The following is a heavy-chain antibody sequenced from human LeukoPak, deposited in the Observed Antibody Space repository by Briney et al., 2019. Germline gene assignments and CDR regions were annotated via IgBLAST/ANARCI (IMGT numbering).Heavy chain of an antibody. V-gene: IGHV1-69*13. CDR1: GGTFSSYA. CDR2: IIPIFGTA. Sequence: GASVKASCKASGGTFSSYAISWVRQAPGQGLEWMGGIIPIFGTANYAQKFQGRVTITADESTSTAYMELSSLRSEDTAVYYCARSSVRIQLGEEWAFDIWGQGTMVTVSS. CDR3: ARSSVRIQLGEEWAFDI. D-gene: IGHD5-18*01. J-gene: IGHJ3*02.